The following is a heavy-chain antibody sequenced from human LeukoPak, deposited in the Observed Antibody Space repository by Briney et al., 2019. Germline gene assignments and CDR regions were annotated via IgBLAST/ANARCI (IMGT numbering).Heavy chain of an antibody. CDR3: ARGPYYYGSGSYYTY. V-gene: IGHV4-34*01. CDR2: INHSVST. CDR1: GGSFSGYY. D-gene: IGHD3-10*01. J-gene: IGHJ4*02. Sequence: SETLSLTCAVYGGSFSGYYWSWIRHPPGKGLEWIGEINHSVSTNYNPSLKSRVTISVDTSKNQFSLKLSSVTAADTAVYYCARGPYYYGSGSYYTYWGQGTLVTVSS.